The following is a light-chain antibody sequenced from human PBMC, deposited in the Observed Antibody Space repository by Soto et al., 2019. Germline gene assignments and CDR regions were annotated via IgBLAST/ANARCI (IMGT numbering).Light chain of an antibody. CDR2: EVT. V-gene: IGLV2-18*02. J-gene: IGLJ3*02. Sequence: QSVLTQPPSVSGSPGQSVTISCTGTGSDVGSYNRASWYQQPPGTAPKLLIYEVTTRPSGVPGRFSGSKSGNTASLTISGLQAEDEADYYCTSYTSSYTWVFGGGTQLTVL. CDR3: TSYTSSYTWV. CDR1: GSDVGSYNR.